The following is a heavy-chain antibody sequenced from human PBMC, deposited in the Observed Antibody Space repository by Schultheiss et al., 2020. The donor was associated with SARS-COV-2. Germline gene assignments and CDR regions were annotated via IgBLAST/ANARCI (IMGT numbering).Heavy chain of an antibody. D-gene: IGHD3-3*01. CDR1: GFTFSDYY. Sequence: GESLKISCAASGFTFSDYYMSWIRQAPGKGLEWVSYISSSGSTIYYADSVKGRFTISRDNAKNSLYLQMNSLRAEDTAVYYCARGRLRFLEGSTYYGMDVWGQGTTVTVSS. CDR2: ISSSGSTI. J-gene: IGHJ6*02. V-gene: IGHV3-11*01. CDR3: ARGRLRFLEGSTYYGMDV.